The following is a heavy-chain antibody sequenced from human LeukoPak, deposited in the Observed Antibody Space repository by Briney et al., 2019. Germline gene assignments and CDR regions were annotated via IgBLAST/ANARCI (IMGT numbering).Heavy chain of an antibody. CDR1: GFTFTNYW. CDR3: AEERTLKYAFDI. V-gene: IGHV3-74*01. J-gene: IGHJ3*02. Sequence: GGSLRLSCAASGFTFTNYWMHWVRQVPGKGLVWVSRIKSDGSSTHYADSVKGRFTISRDNSKNTLYLQMNSLRAEDTAVYYCAEERTLKYAFDIWGQGTMVTVSS. D-gene: IGHD2-2*01. CDR2: IKSDGSST.